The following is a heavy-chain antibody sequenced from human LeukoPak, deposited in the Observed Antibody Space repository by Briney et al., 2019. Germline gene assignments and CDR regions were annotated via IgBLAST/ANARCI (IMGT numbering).Heavy chain of an antibody. V-gene: IGHV1-46*01. CDR1: GYTFTSYY. CDR3: ARVLVCSSTSCRGPLAY. D-gene: IGHD2-2*01. CDR2: INPSGGST. Sequence: GASVKVSCKASGYTFTSYYMHWVRQAPGQGLEWMGIINPSGGSTSYAQKFQGRVTMTRDTSTSTVYMELSSLRSEDTAVYYCARVLVCSSTSCRGPLAYWGQGTLVTVSS. J-gene: IGHJ4*02.